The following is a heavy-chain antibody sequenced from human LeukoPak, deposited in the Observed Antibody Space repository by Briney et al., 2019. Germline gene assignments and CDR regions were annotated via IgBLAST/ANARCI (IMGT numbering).Heavy chain of an antibody. V-gene: IGHV3-21*04. CDR2: ISSSSSYI. Sequence: GGSLRLSCAASGFTFSSYSMNWVRQAPGKGLEWVSSISSSSSYIYYADSVKGRFTISRDNAKNSLYLQMNSLRAEDTAVYYCARAQAEYYYDSSGPDYFDYWGQGTLVTVSS. J-gene: IGHJ4*02. D-gene: IGHD3-22*01. CDR3: ARAQAEYYYDSSGPDYFDY. CDR1: GFTFSSYS.